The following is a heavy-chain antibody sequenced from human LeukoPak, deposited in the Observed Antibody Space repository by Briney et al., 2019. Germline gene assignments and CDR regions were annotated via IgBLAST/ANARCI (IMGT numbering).Heavy chain of an antibody. CDR3: ARDEEWLAY. J-gene: IGHJ4*02. V-gene: IGHV3-7*01. Sequence: GGSLRLSCAASGFTFSSYWKSWVRQAPGKGLEWVANIKQDGSEKYYVDSVKGRFTISRDNAKNSLYLQMNSLRAEDTAVYYCARDEEWLAYWGQGTLVTVSS. D-gene: IGHD6-19*01. CDR1: GFTFSSYW. CDR2: IKQDGSEK.